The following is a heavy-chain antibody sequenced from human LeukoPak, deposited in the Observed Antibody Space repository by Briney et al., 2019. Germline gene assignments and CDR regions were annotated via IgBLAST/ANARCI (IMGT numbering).Heavy chain of an antibody. Sequence: PSETLSLTCTVSGGSISSYYWSWIRQPPGKGLEWIGYIYYSGSTNYNPSLKSRVTISVDTSNNQFSLKLTSMTAADTAVYYCARRRPAAGFDYWGQGILVTVSS. J-gene: IGHJ4*02. CDR2: IYYSGST. CDR1: GGSISSYY. V-gene: IGHV4-59*12. D-gene: IGHD6-13*01. CDR3: ARRRPAAGFDY.